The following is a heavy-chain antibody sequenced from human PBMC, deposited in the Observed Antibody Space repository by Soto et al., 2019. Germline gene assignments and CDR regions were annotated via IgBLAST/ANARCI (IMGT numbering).Heavy chain of an antibody. Sequence: GTLSLTSSVSGSSMSNYYWNWIRQSPGKGLEWVGYIYYSGTTSDNPSLKRRVTISIDTSKNQVARNLSAVTSADTAVYYCATDQDLEYWGQGTPVTVSS. CDR3: ATDQDLEY. J-gene: IGHJ4*02. CDR1: GSSMSNYY. CDR2: IYYSGTT. V-gene: IGHV4-59*01.